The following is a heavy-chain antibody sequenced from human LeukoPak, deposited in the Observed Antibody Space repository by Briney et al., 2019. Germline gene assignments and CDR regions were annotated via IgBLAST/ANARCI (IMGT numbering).Heavy chain of an antibody. J-gene: IGHJ4*02. CDR2: IVGTGTTI. CDR3: AKRQVIAVAGSEVDY. Sequence: GGSLRLSCTASGFTFSGYAMSWVRQTPGKGLEWVSAIVGTGTTINYADSVKGRFTISRDNSKNTLYLQMNSLRAEDTAVYYCAKRQVIAVAGSEVDYWGQGTLVTVSS. V-gene: IGHV3-23*01. D-gene: IGHD6-19*01. CDR1: GFTFSGYA.